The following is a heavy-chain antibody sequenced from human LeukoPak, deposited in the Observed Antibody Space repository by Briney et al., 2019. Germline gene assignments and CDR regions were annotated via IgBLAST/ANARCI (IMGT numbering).Heavy chain of an antibody. CDR1: GFTFSSYA. Sequence: GGSLRLSCAASGFTFSSYAMSWVRQAPGEGLEWVSAISGSGGSTYYADSVKGRFTISRDNSKNTLYLQMNRLRAEDTAVYYCAKGPRSSTSCYNYWGQGTLVTVSS. CDR3: AKGPRSSTSCYNY. J-gene: IGHJ4*02. CDR2: ISGSGGST. V-gene: IGHV3-23*01. D-gene: IGHD2-2*02.